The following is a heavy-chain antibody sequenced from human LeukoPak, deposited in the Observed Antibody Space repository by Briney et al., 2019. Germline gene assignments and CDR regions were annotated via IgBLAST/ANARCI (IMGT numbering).Heavy chain of an antibody. CDR2: ISYDGSNK. D-gene: IGHD1-26*01. J-gene: IGHJ4*02. CDR3: AKDDEWELPSYFDY. Sequence: GGSLRLSCVASGFTFSRYGMHWVRQAPGKGLEWVAVISYDGSNKYYADSVKGRFTISRDNSKNTLYLQMNSLRAEDTAVYYCAKDDEWELPSYFDYWGQGTLVTVSS. CDR1: GFTFSRYG. V-gene: IGHV3-30*18.